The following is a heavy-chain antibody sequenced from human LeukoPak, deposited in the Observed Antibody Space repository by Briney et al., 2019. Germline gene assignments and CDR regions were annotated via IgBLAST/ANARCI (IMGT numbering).Heavy chain of an antibody. CDR1: GYTFTAYY. CDR2: VDPNNGGT. CDR3: ARDNRLELPFDP. D-gene: IGHD1-7*01. Sequence: GTSVKVSCKTSGYTFTAYYMHWVRQAPGQGLEWMGWVDPNNGGTNYAQRFQGRVTMTSDTSISTAYMELNRLRSDDTAVYYCARDNRLELPFDPWGQGTLVTVSS. V-gene: IGHV1-2*02. J-gene: IGHJ5*02.